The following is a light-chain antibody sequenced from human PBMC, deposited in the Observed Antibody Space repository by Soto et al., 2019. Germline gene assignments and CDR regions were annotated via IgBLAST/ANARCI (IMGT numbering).Light chain of an antibody. V-gene: IGKV1-17*03. J-gene: IGKJ4*01. CDR2: AAT. Sequence: IQITQSPASVSASVGDRVTITCRASQGVGTYLAWFQQKPGKVPKRLIFAATSLQGGVPTRFRGSGSGTEFTLTISSLQPEDFATYYCLQHKTFLTFGGGTKVDIK. CDR1: QGVGTY. CDR3: LQHKTFLT.